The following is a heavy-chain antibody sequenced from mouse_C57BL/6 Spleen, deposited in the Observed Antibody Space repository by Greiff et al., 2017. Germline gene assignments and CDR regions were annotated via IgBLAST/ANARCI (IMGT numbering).Heavy chain of an antibody. J-gene: IGHJ4*01. CDR3: ARAGLYYAMDY. Sequence: QVQLQESGPELVKPGASVKISCKASGYSFTSYYIHWVKQRPGQGLEWIGWLYPGSGNTKYNEKFKGKATLTADTSSSTAYMQLSSLTSEDSAVYYCARAGLYYAMDYWGQGTSVTVSS. CDR1: GYSFTSYY. D-gene: IGHD3-1*01. V-gene: IGHV1-66*01. CDR2: LYPGSGNT.